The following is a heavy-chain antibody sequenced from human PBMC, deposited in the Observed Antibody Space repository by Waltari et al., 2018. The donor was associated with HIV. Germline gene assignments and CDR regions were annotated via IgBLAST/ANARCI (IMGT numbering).Heavy chain of an antibody. CDR3: ARQTTTGIIPGPSHY. CDR1: GDSISSSSYY. V-gene: IGHV4-39*01. CDR2: IDYSVRT. D-gene: IGHD1-1*01. J-gene: IGHJ4*02. Sequence: QLQLQESGPGLVKPSETLSLTCTVSGDSISSSSYYWGWIRQPPGKGLEWIGSIDYSVRTSDTPSRRSRVTISVDTSKNQFSLKLRSVTAADTAVYYCARQTTTGIIPGPSHYWGLGTLVTVSS.